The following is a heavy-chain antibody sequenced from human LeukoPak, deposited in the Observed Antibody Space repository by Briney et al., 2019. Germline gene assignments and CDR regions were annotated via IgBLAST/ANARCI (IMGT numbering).Heavy chain of an antibody. CDR2: VYHSGST. D-gene: IGHD2-8*01. V-gene: IGHV4-4*08. Sequence: SETLSLTCTVSGGSISSYYWSWIRQPPGKGLEWIGWVYHSGSTNYNPSLKSRVTISVDTSKNQFSLKLSSVTAADTAVYYCARVGYCTNGVCSQRIFDYWGQGTLVTVSS. CDR1: GGSISSYY. CDR3: ARVGYCTNGVCSQRIFDY. J-gene: IGHJ4*02.